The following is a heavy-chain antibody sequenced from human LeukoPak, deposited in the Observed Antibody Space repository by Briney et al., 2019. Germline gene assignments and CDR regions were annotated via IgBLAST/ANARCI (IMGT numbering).Heavy chain of an antibody. CDR2: INPNSGGT. Sequence: SVKVSCTASGGTFSSYAISWVRQAPGQGLEWMGWINPNSGGTNNEQKFQGRVTMTSDTSISTAYMELSRLRSDDTAVYYCAKDHCSGGSCEYDFDYWGQGTLVTVSS. CDR3: AKDHCSGGSCEYDFDY. CDR1: GGTFSSYA. J-gene: IGHJ4*02. V-gene: IGHV1-2*02. D-gene: IGHD2-15*01.